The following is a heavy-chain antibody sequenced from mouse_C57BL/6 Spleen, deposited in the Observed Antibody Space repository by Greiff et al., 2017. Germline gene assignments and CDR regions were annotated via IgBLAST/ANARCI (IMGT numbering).Heavy chain of an antibody. J-gene: IGHJ2*01. D-gene: IGHD2-3*01. CDR1: GFSLTSYG. CDR2: IWGDGST. V-gene: IGHV2-3*01. Sequence: VQLVESGPGLVAPSQSLSITCTVSGFSLTSYGVSWVRQPPGKGLEWLGIIWGDGSTNYHSALISRLGISKDNSKSQVFLKLNSLQTDDTATYYCASSLDGYYFDYWGQGTTLTVSS. CDR3: ASSLDGYYFDY.